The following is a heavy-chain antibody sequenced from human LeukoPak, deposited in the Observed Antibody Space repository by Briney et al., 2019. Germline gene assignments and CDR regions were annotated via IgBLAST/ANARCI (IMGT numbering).Heavy chain of an antibody. CDR2: IYYSGST. J-gene: IGHJ6*03. D-gene: IGHD2-15*01. CDR3: ARVVGDYYYYYMDV. Sequence: PSETLSLTCTVSGGSISSYYWSWIRQPPGKGLEWIGYIYYSGSTNYNPSLKSRVTISVDTSKNQFTLKLSSVTAADTAVYYCARVVGDYYYYYMDVWGKGTTVTVSS. CDR1: GGSISSYY. V-gene: IGHV4-59*01.